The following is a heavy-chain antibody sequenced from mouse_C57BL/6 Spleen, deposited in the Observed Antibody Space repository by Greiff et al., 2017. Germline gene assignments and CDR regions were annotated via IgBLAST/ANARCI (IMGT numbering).Heavy chain of an antibody. CDR1: GYTFTSYW. D-gene: IGHD4-1*01. CDR2: IYPSDSET. V-gene: IGHV1-61*01. J-gene: IGHJ3*01. Sequence: QVQLQQPGAELVRPGSSVKLSCKASGYTFTSYWMDWVKQRPGQGLEWIGNIYPSDSETHYNQKFKDKATLTVDKSSSTAYMQLSSLPSEDSAVYCCATGTSWFAYWGKGTLVTVSA. CDR3: ATGTSWFAY.